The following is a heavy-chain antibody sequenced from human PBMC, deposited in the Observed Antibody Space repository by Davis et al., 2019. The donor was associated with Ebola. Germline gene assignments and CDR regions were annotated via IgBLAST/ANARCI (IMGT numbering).Heavy chain of an antibody. CDR1: GGSVGSDY. J-gene: IGHJ4*02. CDR3: VRGSDAYKTGVD. V-gene: IGHV4-59*02. Sequence: MPSETLSLTCSVSGGSVGSDYWSWIRQSPGKGLEWIAFISNGGRTIYNPSLRGRVTISIDTSKNQFSLEVRSVTAADTAFYYCVRGSDAYKTGVDWGQGTLVTVAS. D-gene: IGHD5-24*01. CDR2: ISNGGRT.